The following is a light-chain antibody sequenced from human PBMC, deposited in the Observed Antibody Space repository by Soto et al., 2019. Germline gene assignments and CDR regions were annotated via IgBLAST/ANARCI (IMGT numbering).Light chain of an antibody. CDR3: QQYNNWPLT. V-gene: IGKV3-15*01. J-gene: IGKJ4*01. CDR2: SAS. Sequence: EIVMTHSPATLSVSPGERATLSCRASQSVTIYLAWYQQKPGQAPRLLIYSASTRATGIPARFSGSGSGTEFTLTISSLQSEDFAVYYCQQYNNWPLTFGGGTKVDIK. CDR1: QSVTIY.